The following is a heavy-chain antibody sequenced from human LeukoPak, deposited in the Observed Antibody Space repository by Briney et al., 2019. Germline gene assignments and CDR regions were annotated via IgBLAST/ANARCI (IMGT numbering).Heavy chain of an antibody. V-gene: IGHV3-21*01. CDR1: GFTFSSYS. J-gene: IGHJ4*02. D-gene: IGHD1-26*01. Sequence: TGGSLRLSCAASGFTFSSYSMNWVRRAPGKGLEWVSSISSSSSYIYYADSVKGRFTISRDNAKNSLYLQMNSLRAEDTAVYYCAGDPTTVGAIFFDYWGQGTLVTVSS. CDR3: AGDPTTVGAIFFDY. CDR2: ISSSSSYI.